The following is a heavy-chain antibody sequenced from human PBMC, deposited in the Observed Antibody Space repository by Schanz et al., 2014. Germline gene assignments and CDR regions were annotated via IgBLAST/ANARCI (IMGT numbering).Heavy chain of an antibody. D-gene: IGHD5-12*01. CDR2: MYINSGST. V-gene: IGHV3-53*01. CDR1: GLTVNTNY. CDR3: ARDGGRDGYNLAFDV. Sequence: EVQLVESGGGLIQPGGSLRLSCAVSGLTVNTNYMSWVRQAPGKGLEWISSMYINSGSTQYADSVKGRFIISRDSSKNTLFLQMNSLRAEATAVYFCARDGGRDGYNLAFDVWGQGTLVTVSS. J-gene: IGHJ3*01.